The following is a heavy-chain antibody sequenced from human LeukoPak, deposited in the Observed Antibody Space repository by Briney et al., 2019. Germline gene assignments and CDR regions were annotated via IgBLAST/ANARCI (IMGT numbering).Heavy chain of an antibody. Sequence: GGSLRLSCAASGFTFDDYAMHWVRQVPGKGLEWVSLITWDGGGTYYADSVKGRFTISRDNRKSSLHLEMNSLRLEDTAFYYCAKEDFDYWGQGTLVTVSS. J-gene: IGHJ4*02. CDR1: GFTFDDYA. CDR3: AKEDFDY. CDR2: ITWDGGGT. V-gene: IGHV3-43D*03.